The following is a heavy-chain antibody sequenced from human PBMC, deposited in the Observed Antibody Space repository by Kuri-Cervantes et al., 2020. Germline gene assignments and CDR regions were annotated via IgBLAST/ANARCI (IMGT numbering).Heavy chain of an antibody. CDR1: GYIFADYY. CDR3: ARDRYNYGSGIYSHPLDY. CDR2: INPSGGGT. J-gene: IGHJ4*02. D-gene: IGHD3-10*01. Sequence: ASVKVSCKASGYIFADYYIHWVRQAPGQGLEWMGWINPSGGGTNYAQNFQGTVTITRDMSISTVFLELSGLRSDDTAVYYCARDRYNYGSGIYSHPLDYWGQGTLVTVSS. V-gene: IGHV1-2*02.